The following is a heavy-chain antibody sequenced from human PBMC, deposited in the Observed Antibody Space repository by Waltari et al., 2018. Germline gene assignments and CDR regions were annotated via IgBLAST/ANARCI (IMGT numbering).Heavy chain of an antibody. D-gene: IGHD2-8*01. Sequence: QLVESGGGLVQPGGSLRLSCAASGFTFSTFWMRWVRQAPGKGLEWVANIKKDGSEKDYVDSVKGRFTISRDNAKNSLYLQMNSLRVEDTAVYYCARSPGYCTDGICYEVYGMDVWGQGTTVTVSS. CDR1: GFTFSTFW. CDR3: ARSPGYCTDGICYEVYGMDV. CDR2: IKKDGSEK. V-gene: IGHV3-7*04. J-gene: IGHJ6*02.